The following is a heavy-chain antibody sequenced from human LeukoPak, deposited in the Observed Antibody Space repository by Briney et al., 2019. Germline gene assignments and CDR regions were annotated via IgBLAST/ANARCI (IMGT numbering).Heavy chain of an antibody. D-gene: IGHD6-13*01. V-gene: IGHV4-34*01. J-gene: IGHJ5*02. CDR2: INHSGST. CDR1: GGSFSGYY. Sequence: SDTLSLTCAVYGGSFSGYYWSWIRQPPGKGLEWIGEINHSGSTNYNPSLKSRVTISVDTSKNQFSLKLSSVTAADTAVYYCARVELGQLVLPNWFDPWGQGTLVTVSS. CDR3: ARVELGQLVLPNWFDP.